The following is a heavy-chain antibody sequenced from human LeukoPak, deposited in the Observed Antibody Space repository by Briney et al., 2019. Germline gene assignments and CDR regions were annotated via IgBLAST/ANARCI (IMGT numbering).Heavy chain of an antibody. V-gene: IGHV4-34*01. CDR2: INHSGST. CDR1: GGSFSGYY. D-gene: IGHD2-21*02. CDR3: ARVQGTARPVGWFDP. Sequence: SETLSLTCAVYGGSFSGYYWSWIRQPPGKGLGWIGEINHSGSTNYNPSLKSRVTISVDTSKNQSSLKLSSVTAADTAVYYCARVQGTARPVGWFDPWGQGTLVTVSS. J-gene: IGHJ5*02.